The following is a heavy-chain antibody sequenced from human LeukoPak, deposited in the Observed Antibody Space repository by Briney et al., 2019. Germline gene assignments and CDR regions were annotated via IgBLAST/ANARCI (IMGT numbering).Heavy chain of an antibody. CDR2: IKRDGSEK. CDR1: GFTLSSHW. V-gene: IGHV3-7*01. CDR3: ARWEIRGSAHQLDY. D-gene: IGHD1-26*01. J-gene: IGHJ4*02. Sequence: GGSLRLSCAASGFTLSSHWMNWVRQAPGKGLEWVADIKRDGSEKYYVGSVKGRFTISRDNAKNSMYLQMNSLRAEDTAVYYCARWEIRGSAHQLDYWGRGTLVTVSS.